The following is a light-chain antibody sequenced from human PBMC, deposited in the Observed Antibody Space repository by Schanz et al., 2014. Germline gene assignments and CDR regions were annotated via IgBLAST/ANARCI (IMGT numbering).Light chain of an antibody. Sequence: EVLMTQSPATLSVSPGERATLSCRASQSVSSSYLAWYQQKPGQAPRLLIYGASSRATGTPDRFSGSGSGTDFTLTINRLEPEDFAVYHCQQYGNSPLSFGQGTKLEI. CDR2: GAS. J-gene: IGKJ2*01. V-gene: IGKV3-20*01. CDR1: QSVSSSY. CDR3: QQYGNSPLS.